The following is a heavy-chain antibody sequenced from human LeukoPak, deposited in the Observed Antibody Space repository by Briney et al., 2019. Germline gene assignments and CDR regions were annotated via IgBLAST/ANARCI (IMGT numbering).Heavy chain of an antibody. D-gene: IGHD3-10*01. CDR2: IWFDGSDK. Sequence: PGRSLRLSCAASGFTFSSYGMHWVRQAPGKGLEWVAVIWFDGSDKYYADSVKGRFTTSRDNSMDTLYLQMNSLRAEDTAVYYCARDGGSGTHASYFDYWGQGTLVTVSS. J-gene: IGHJ4*02. CDR1: GFTFSSYG. CDR3: ARDGGSGTHASYFDY. V-gene: IGHV3-33*01.